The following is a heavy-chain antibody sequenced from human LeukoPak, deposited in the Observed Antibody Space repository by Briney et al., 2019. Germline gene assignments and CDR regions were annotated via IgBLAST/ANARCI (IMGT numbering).Heavy chain of an antibody. V-gene: IGHV3-30*02. CDR3: AKRADIAARPGNYFDY. CDR1: GFTFSSYG. J-gene: IGHJ4*02. D-gene: IGHD6-6*01. CDR2: IRYDGSNK. Sequence: GGSLRLSCAASGFTFSSYGMHWVRQAPGKGLEWVAFIRYDGSNKYYADSVKGRFTISRDNSKNTLYLQMNSLRAEDTAVYYCAKRADIAARPGNYFDYWGQGTLVTVSS.